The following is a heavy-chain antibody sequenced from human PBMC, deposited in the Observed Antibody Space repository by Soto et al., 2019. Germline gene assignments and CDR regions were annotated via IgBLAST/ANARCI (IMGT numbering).Heavy chain of an antibody. CDR2: IHYSGRT. CDR1: GGSVSSSSYY. Sequence: PSETLSLTCTVSGGSVSSSSYYWGWIRQAPGRGLEWIGNIHYSGRTYYNPSLKSRITTSVDTSKNQLSLKMSSVTAADTAVYYCATMYYYDSSGYYIEYFQYWGQGTLVTVSS. D-gene: IGHD3-22*01. CDR3: ATMYYYDSSGYYIEYFQY. V-gene: IGHV4-39*01. J-gene: IGHJ1*01.